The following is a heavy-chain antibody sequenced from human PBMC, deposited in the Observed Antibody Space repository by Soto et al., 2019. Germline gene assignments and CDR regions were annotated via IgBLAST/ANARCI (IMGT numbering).Heavy chain of an antibody. J-gene: IGHJ4*02. D-gene: IGHD6-13*01. CDR2: INPNSGGT. Sequence: ASVKVACKASGYTFTGYYMHWVRQAPGQGLEWMGWINPNSGGTNYAQKFQGWVTMTRDTSISTAYMELSRLRSDDTAVYYCARDKGVVAAAGTLGFDYWGQGTLVTVSS. V-gene: IGHV1-2*04. CDR1: GYTFTGYY. CDR3: ARDKGVVAAAGTLGFDY.